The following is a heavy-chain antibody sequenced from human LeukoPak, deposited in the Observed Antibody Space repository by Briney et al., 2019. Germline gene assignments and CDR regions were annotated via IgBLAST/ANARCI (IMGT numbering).Heavy chain of an antibody. V-gene: IGHV3-7*05. CDR3: ARVPYCSSTSCYAIFDY. D-gene: IGHD2-2*01. CDR1: GFTFSSYW. CDR2: IKQDGSEK. J-gene: IGHJ4*02. Sequence: GGSLRLSCAASGFTFSSYWMSWVRQAPGKGLEWVANIKQDGSEKYYVDSVKGRFTISRDNAENSLYLQMNSLRAEDTAVYYCARVPYCSSTSCYAIFDYWGQGTPVTVP.